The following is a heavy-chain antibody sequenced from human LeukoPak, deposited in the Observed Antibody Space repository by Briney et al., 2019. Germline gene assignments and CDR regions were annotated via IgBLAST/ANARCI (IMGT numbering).Heavy chain of an antibody. V-gene: IGHV1-69*05. D-gene: IGHD3-22*01. CDR1: GGTFSSYA. CDR2: IIPIFGTA. J-gene: IGHJ4*02. Sequence: ASVKVSCKASGGTFSSYAISWVRQAPGQGLEWMGGIIPIFGTANYAQKFQGRVTITTDESTSTAYMELSSLRSEDTAVYYCARDRYYDRSGYYLSMDYWGQGTLVTVSS. CDR3: ARDRYYDRSGYYLSMDY.